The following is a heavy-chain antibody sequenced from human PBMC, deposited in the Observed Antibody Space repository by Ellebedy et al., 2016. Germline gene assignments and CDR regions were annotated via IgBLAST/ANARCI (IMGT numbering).Heavy chain of an antibody. J-gene: IGHJ4*02. D-gene: IGHD6-13*01. CDR3: AQQQLQGGVDY. CDR2: IKQDGTEK. Sequence: GESLKISCAASGFTFSRYWMTWVRQAPGKGLEWVANIKQDGTEKYYVDSVEGRFTVSRDNGKNSLYLQMNSVRREDTAVYYCAQQQLQGGVDYWGQGTLVTVSS. CDR1: GFTFSRYW. V-gene: IGHV3-7*01.